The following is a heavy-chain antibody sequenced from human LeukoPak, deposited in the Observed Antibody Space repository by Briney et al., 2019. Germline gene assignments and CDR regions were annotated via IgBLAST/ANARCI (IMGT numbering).Heavy chain of an antibody. J-gene: IGHJ4*02. Sequence: GGSLRLSCAASGFTFSRYAMNWVRQAPGKGLEWVSYINTDSSDIHYADSVKGRFTISRDNARNTPYLQLSSLRAEDSAVYYCARDTFHPGLIDSWGQGTLVTVSS. CDR3: ARDTFHPGLIDS. D-gene: IGHD2-21*01. CDR1: GFTFSRYA. V-gene: IGHV3-21*05. CDR2: INTDSSDI.